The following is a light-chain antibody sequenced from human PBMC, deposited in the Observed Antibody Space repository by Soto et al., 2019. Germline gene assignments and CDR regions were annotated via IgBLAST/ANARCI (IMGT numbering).Light chain of an antibody. CDR3: QQYGSSPWP. J-gene: IGKJ1*01. CDR2: GAS. Sequence: EIVLTQSPGTLSLSPGERATLSCRASQSVSTGYLAWYQQKPGQAPRLLIYGASSRATGIPDRFSGSGSGTEFTLTISRLEPEDFAVYYCQQYGSSPWPFGQGTKVDNK. V-gene: IGKV3-20*01. CDR1: QSVSTGY.